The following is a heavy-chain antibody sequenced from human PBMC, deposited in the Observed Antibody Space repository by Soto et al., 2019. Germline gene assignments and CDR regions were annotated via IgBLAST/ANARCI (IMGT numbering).Heavy chain of an antibody. CDR1: GFTFRTYA. V-gene: IGHV3-30*03. D-gene: IGHD2-2*01. CDR3: AEVAGSTDYFYAS. Sequence: QVQVVESGGGVVQPGRSLRLSCAASGFTFRTYAMHWVGQAPGKGLEWVAVISHDGSNTHYGDSVKGRFTISRDNSKSTVSFQMISLRPEDTGVHYCAEVAGSTDYFYASWGQGTLVSVSS. J-gene: IGHJ5*01. CDR2: ISHDGSNT.